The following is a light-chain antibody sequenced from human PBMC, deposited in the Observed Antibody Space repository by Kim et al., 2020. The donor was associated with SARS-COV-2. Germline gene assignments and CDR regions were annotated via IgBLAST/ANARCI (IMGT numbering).Light chain of an antibody. Sequence: ASVGDRVTITCRASQDIANALAWYQQKPGKVPQRLIYAASTLQTGVPSSFSGSGSGTEFTLTIGSLQPEDFATYFCQQYNSSPFTFGQGTRVDIK. CDR1: QDIANA. CDR3: QQYNSSPFT. V-gene: IGKV1-17*01. CDR2: AAS. J-gene: IGKJ3*01.